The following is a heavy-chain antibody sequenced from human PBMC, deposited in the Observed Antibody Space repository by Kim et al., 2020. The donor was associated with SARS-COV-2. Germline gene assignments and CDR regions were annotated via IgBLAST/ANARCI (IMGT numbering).Heavy chain of an antibody. Sequence: SQTLSLTCAISGDSVSSNSAAWNWIRQSPSKGLEWLGRTYYRSKWYNEYAVSVKGRISVNPDTSKNQFSLQLSSVIPADTATYYCARSRHGSGPGGMDVWGQGTTVIVSS. CDR2: TYYRSKWYN. CDR1: GDSVSSNSAA. V-gene: IGHV6-1*01. CDR3: ARSRHGSGPGGMDV. J-gene: IGHJ6*02. D-gene: IGHD3-10*01.